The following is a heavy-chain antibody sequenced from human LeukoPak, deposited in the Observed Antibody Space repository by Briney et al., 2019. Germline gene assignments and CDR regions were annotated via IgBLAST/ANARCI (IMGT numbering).Heavy chain of an antibody. D-gene: IGHD6-19*01. J-gene: IGHJ4*02. CDR1: GFTFSSYV. CDR3: ARGIAVAGPKYYFDY. CDR2: ISYDGSNK. V-gene: IGHV3-30*04. Sequence: PGRSLRLSCAASGFTFSSYVMHWVRQAAGKGMKWVAFISYDGSNKYYADSVRGRFTISRDNSKNTLYLQMNSLRGEDTAMYYCARGIAVAGPKYYFDYWGQGTLVTVSS.